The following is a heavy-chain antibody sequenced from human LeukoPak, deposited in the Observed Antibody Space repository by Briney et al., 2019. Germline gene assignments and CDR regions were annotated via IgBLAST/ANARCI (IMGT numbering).Heavy chain of an antibody. CDR1: GFTFSSYE. V-gene: IGHV3-20*04. D-gene: IGHD4/OR15-4a*01. CDR3: ARDRGADYLYFQH. CDR2: INSNGART. J-gene: IGHJ1*01. Sequence: GGSLRLSCAASGFTFSSYEMDWVRQAPGKGLEWVSGINSNGARTGYADSVKGRFTISRDNAKNSLYLQMNSLRAEDTALYYCARDRGADYLYFQHWGQGTLVTVSS.